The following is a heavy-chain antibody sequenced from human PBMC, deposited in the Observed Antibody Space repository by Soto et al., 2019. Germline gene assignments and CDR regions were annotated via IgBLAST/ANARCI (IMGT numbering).Heavy chain of an antibody. CDR1: GFTFSSYG. D-gene: IGHD3-3*01. V-gene: IGHV3-33*01. CDR2: IWYDGSNK. CDR3: AREDTIFGVAGRLGY. Sequence: GGSLRLSCAASGFTFSSYGMHWVRQAPGKGLEWVAVIWYDGSNKYYADSVKGRFTISRDNSKNTLYLQMNSLRAEDTAVYYCAREDTIFGVAGRLGYWGRGTLVTVSS. J-gene: IGHJ4*02.